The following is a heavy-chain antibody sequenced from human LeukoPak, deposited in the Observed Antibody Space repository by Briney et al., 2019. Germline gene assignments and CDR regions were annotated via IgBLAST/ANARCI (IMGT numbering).Heavy chain of an antibody. J-gene: IGHJ4*02. CDR3: AKEVTSSGWLLAY. D-gene: IGHD6-19*01. CDR2: ISGSGTNT. CDR1: GFTFSSDA. Sequence: PGGSLRLSCAASGFTFSSDAMSWVRQAPGKGLEWVSCISGSGTNTYYADSVKGRFTISRDNSKNTLYVQMNSLRANDTAIYYCAKEVTSSGWLLAYWGQGALVTVSS. V-gene: IGHV3-23*01.